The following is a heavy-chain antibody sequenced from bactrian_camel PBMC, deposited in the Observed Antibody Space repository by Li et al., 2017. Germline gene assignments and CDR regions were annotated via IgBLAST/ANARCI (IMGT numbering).Heavy chain of an antibody. Sequence: HVQLVESGGGLVQPGGSLKSSCPASGATSISFGMGWFRQPPGKDREAFARIVPGSISTHYADSLKGRFTLSIDFAKNTLYLQMDSLKSEDTAVYYCATGPSLVRHVAYARWGFAYWGQGTQVTVS. CDR2: IVPGSIST. V-gene: IGHV3S54*01. CDR1: GATSISFG. CDR3: ATGPSLVRHVAYARWGFAY. D-gene: IGHD5*01. J-gene: IGHJ6*01.